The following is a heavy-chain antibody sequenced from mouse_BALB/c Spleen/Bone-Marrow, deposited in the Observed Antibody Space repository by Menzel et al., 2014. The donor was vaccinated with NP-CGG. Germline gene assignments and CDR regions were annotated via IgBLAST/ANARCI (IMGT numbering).Heavy chain of an antibody. Sequence: EVKLMESGGGLVQPGGSIKLSCVASGFTFSNYWMNWVRRSPEKGLEWVAEIRLKSNNYATHYAESVKGRFTISRDDSKSSVYLQMNNLRAEDTGIYYCTRSGAFAYWGQGTLVTVSA. V-gene: IGHV6-6*02. D-gene: IGHD1-3*01. CDR2: IRLKSNNYAT. CDR3: TRSGAFAY. J-gene: IGHJ3*01. CDR1: GFTFSNYW.